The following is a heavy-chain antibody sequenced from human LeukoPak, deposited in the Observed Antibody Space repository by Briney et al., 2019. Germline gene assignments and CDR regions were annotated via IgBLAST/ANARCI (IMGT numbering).Heavy chain of an antibody. V-gene: IGHV3-7*04. CDR3: ARARYGSGGYFFDF. CDR2: IKQDGSDI. CDR1: GFNFNSYW. D-gene: IGHD3-10*01. Sequence: GGSLRLSCAASGFNFNSYWMSWGRQAPGKGLECVANIKQDGSDIYFVDSVKGRFTISRDNAKNSLYLQMNSLRGEDTAVYYCARARYGSGGYFFDFWGQGTLVTVSS. J-gene: IGHJ4*02.